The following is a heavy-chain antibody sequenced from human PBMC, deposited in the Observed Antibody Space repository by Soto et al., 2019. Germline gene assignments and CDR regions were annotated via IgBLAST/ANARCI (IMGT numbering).Heavy chain of an antibody. CDR2: ISGSGGST. CDR3: AKSQFDCGGDCWNWFDP. CDR1: GFTFNNYA. Sequence: GGPLRLSCAASGFTFNNYAMDWVRQAPAQGLEWVSTISGSGGSTYYAASVKGRFTISRDNSKNTLYLQKNSLRAEDTAVYYCAKSQFDCGGDCWNWFDPWGQGALVTFS. J-gene: IGHJ5*02. V-gene: IGHV3-23*01. D-gene: IGHD2-21*02.